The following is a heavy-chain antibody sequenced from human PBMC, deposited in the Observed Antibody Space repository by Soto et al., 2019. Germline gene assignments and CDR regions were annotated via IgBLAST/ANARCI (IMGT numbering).Heavy chain of an antibody. D-gene: IGHD7-27*01. V-gene: IGHV1-8*01. CDR3: ASGVTGATPYWYFDL. CDR2: MNPNSGNT. CDR1: GYTFTRYD. J-gene: IGHJ2*01. Sequence: QVQLVQSGAEVKKPGASVKVCCKASGYTFTRYDINWVRQATGQGLEWMGWMNPNSGNTGYAQKIQGRVTMTRKTSIGTAYMELSSLRSEDTAVYYCASGVTGATPYWYFDLWGRGTLVTVSS.